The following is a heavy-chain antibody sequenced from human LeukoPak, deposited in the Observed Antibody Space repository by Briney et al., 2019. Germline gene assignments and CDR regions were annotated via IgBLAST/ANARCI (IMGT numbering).Heavy chain of an antibody. CDR2: IYSGGST. D-gene: IGHD4-23*01. CDR1: GFTVSSNY. V-gene: IGHV3-66*01. Sequence: GGSLRLSCAASGFTVSSNYMSWVRKAPGKGLEWVSVIYSGGSTYYADSVKGRFTISRDNSKNTLYLQMNSLRAEDTAVYYCARDPIYGGYVDYWGQGTLVTVSS. CDR3: ARDPIYGGYVDY. J-gene: IGHJ4*02.